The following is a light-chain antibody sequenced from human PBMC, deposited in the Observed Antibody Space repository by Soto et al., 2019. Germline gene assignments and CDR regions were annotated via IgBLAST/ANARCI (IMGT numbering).Light chain of an antibody. Sequence: GRAPKLMIYGVNNRPSGVSNRFSGSKSGNTASLTISGLQADDEADYYCSSYTTSSALQVFGTGTKVTVL. CDR2: GVN. V-gene: IGLV2-14*01. CDR3: SSYTTSSALQV. J-gene: IGLJ1*01.